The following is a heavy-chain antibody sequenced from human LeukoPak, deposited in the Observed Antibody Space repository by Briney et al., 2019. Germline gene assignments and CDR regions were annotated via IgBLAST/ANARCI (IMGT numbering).Heavy chain of an antibody. CDR1: GYTFTNYG. J-gene: IGHJ5*02. Sequence: ASVKVSCKASGYTFTNYGISWVRQAPGQGLEWMGWISAYNGNTHYAQNLQGRVTMTTDTSASTAYMELKSLRSDDTAVYYCARGGHRRYYYTSGSAFDPWGQGTLVTVSS. CDR3: ARGGHRRYYYTSGSAFDP. V-gene: IGHV1-18*01. CDR2: ISAYNGNT. D-gene: IGHD3-10*01.